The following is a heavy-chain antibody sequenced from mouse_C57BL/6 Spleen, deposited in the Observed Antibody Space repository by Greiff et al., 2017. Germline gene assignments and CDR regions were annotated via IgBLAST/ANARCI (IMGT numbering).Heavy chain of an antibody. CDR3: AGFESFYYYGSVFDY. V-gene: IGHV1-82*01. Sequence: VQLQQSGPELVKPGASVKISCKASGYAFSSSWMNWVKQRPGKGLEWIGRIYPGDGDTNYNGKFKGKDTLTADKSSSTAYMQLSSLTSEDSAVXFCAGFESFYYYGSVFDYWGQGTTLTVSS. D-gene: IGHD1-1*01. CDR2: IYPGDGDT. J-gene: IGHJ2*01. CDR1: GYAFSSSW.